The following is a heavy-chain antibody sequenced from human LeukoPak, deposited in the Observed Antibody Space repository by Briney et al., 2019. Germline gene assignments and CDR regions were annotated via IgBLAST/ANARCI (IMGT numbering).Heavy chain of an antibody. D-gene: IGHD5-18*01. J-gene: IGHJ4*02. CDR2: TSGGGDNT. CDR3: ASHQRGGYSYTD. V-gene: IGHV3-23*01. CDR1: GFTFSSYA. Sequence: PGGSLRLSCATSGFTFSSYAMSWVRQAPGKGLEWVSATSGGGDNTYYADSVKGRFTISRDNPKNTLYLQMNSRKAEDTAVYYCASHQRGGYSYTDWGQGTLVTVSS.